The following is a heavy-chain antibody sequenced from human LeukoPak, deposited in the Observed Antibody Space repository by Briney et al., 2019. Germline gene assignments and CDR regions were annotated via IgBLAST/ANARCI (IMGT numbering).Heavy chain of an antibody. V-gene: IGHV3-21*01. CDR2: ISSSSSYI. CDR3: ARDGGITMARVYGMDV. Sequence: PGGSLRLSCAASGFTFSSYSMNWVRQAPGKGLEWVSSISSSSSYIYYADSVKGRFTISRDNAKNSLYLQMNSLRAEDTAVYYCARDGGITMARVYGMDVWGKGTTVTVSS. D-gene: IGHD3-10*01. CDR1: GFTFSSYS. J-gene: IGHJ6*04.